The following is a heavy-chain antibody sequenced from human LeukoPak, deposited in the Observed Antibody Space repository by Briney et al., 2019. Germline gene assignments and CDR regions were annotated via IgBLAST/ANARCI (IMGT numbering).Heavy chain of an antibody. Sequence: GGSLRLSCAASGFGFSDYAMSWVRQAPGKGLEWVSTITSGGSSTFYTDSVKGRFTISRDNSRTTLYLQMNSLRAEDTAVYYCTTEDYYDSSGYYLGYFDYWGQGTLVTVSS. D-gene: IGHD3-22*01. J-gene: IGHJ4*02. V-gene: IGHV3-23*01. CDR3: TTEDYYDSSGYYLGYFDY. CDR2: ITSGGSST. CDR1: GFGFSDYA.